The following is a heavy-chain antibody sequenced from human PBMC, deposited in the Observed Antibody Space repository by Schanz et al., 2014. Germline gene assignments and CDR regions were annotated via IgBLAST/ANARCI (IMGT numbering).Heavy chain of an antibody. CDR1: GGTFSSYT. J-gene: IGHJ4*02. Sequence: QVQLVQSGAEVMKPGSSVKVSCKASGGTFSSYTINWVRQAPGQGLEWMGKINPSSGTTRIAQNFQGRLTVTRDTSTSTVNMELSSLRSEDTAVYYCARGVFFDSTSFDSWGQGTLVTVSS. CDR3: ARGVFFDSTSFDS. CDR2: INPSSGTT. V-gene: IGHV1-46*03. D-gene: IGHD2-2*01.